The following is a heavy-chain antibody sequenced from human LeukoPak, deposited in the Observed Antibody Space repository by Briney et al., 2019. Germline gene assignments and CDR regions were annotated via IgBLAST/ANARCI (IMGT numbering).Heavy chain of an antibody. CDR1: GGSISSYY. CDR2: IYASGST. J-gene: IGHJ6*03. CDR3: AREGRFLEWFEADYYYYYMDV. Sequence: PSETLSLTCTVSGGSISSYYWSWLRQPAGKGLEWIGRIYASGSTNYNPSLKSRVTMSVDTSKNQFSLKLSSVTAVDTAVYYCAREGRFLEWFEADYYYYYMDVWGKGTTVTVSS. V-gene: IGHV4-4*07. D-gene: IGHD3-3*01.